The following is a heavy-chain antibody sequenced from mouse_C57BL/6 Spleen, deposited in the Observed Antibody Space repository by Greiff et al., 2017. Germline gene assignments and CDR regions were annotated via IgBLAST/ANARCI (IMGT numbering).Heavy chain of an antibody. V-gene: IGHV5-4*01. Sequence: EVQLVESGGGLVKPGGSLKLSCAASGFTFSSYAMSWVRQTPEKRLEWVATISDGGSYTYYPDNVKGRFTISRDNAKNNLYLQMSHLKSEDTAMYYCARDHDYGSWAYWGQGTTLTVSS. CDR2: ISDGGSYT. D-gene: IGHD1-1*01. CDR1: GFTFSSYA. CDR3: ARDHDYGSWAY. J-gene: IGHJ2*01.